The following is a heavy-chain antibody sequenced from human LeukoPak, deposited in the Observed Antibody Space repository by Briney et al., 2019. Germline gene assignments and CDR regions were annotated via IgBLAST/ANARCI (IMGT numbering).Heavy chain of an antibody. Sequence: SETLSLTCTVSGGSISSSRYYWGWIRQPPGKGLEWIGSIYYSGSTYYNPSLKSRVTISVDTSKNQFSLKLSSVTAADTAVYYCARHGSGWYYFDYWGQGTLVTVSS. CDR3: ARHGSGWYYFDY. CDR2: IYYSGST. J-gene: IGHJ4*02. CDR1: GGSISSSRYY. V-gene: IGHV4-39*01. D-gene: IGHD3-10*01.